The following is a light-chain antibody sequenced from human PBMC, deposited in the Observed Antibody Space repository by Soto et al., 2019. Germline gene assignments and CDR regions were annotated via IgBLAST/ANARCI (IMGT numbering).Light chain of an antibody. J-gene: IGKJ5*01. CDR1: QSVSGN. CDR3: QQYNNWPPIT. Sequence: EIVMTQSPATLSVSPGERATLSCRASQSVSGNLAWYQQKPGQAPRLLIYGASTRATGIPARFSGSGSGTEFNLTLTSLQSEDFAVYYCQQYNNWPPITFGQGTRLEIK. CDR2: GAS. V-gene: IGKV3-15*01.